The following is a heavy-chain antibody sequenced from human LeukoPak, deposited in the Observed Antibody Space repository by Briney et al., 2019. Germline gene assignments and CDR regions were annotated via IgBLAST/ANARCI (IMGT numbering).Heavy chain of an antibody. CDR1: GYSISSGYY. J-gene: IGHJ5*02. D-gene: IGHD3-10*01. V-gene: IGHV4-38-2*02. Sequence: SETLSLTCTVSGYSISSGYYWGWIRQPPGKGLEWIGSIYHSGSTYYNPSLKSRVTISVDTSKNQFSLKLSSVTAADTAVYYCARVYGGSGSLNWFDPWGQGTLVTVSS. CDR3: ARVYGGSGSLNWFDP. CDR2: IYHSGST.